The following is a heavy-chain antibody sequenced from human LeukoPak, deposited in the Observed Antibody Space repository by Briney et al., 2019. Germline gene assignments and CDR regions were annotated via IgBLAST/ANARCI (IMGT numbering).Heavy chain of an antibody. J-gene: IGHJ2*01. CDR3: AKDRTVGASYWYFDL. Sequence: SLRLSCAASGFTFDDYAMHWVRQAPGKGLEWVSGISWNSAYVGYADSVKGRFSISRDNAKNSVSLQMNTLGAEDTAIYYCAKDRTVGASYWYFDLWGRGTLVTVSS. CDR1: GFTFDDYA. CDR2: ISWNSAYV. D-gene: IGHD1-26*01. V-gene: IGHV3-9*01.